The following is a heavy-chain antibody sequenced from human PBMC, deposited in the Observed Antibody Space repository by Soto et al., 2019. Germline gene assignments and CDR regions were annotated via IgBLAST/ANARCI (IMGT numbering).Heavy chain of an antibody. J-gene: IGHJ5*02. Sequence: QIQLVQSGAEVKKPGASVRVSCMTSGYIFTTSAMHWVRLAPGQRLEWLGWINTGNGNTQYSQNFQGRVTITRDTSAKTAYMELSSLRSEETAVYYCARDRATGFGSVVRRNWLDPWGQGTLVTVSS. CDR3: ARDRATGFGSVVRRNWLDP. CDR2: INTGNGNT. V-gene: IGHV1-3*04. CDR1: GYIFTTSA. D-gene: IGHD2-15*01.